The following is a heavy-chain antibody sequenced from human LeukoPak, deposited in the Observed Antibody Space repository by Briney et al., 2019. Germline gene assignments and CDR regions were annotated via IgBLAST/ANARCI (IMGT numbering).Heavy chain of an antibody. V-gene: IGHV1-69*13. D-gene: IGHD2-2*01. CDR3: AGGYCSSTSCYRPYYYYMDV. CDR1: GGTFSSYA. Sequence: SVKVSCKASGGTFSSYAISWVRQAPGQGLEWMGGIIPIFGTANYAQKFQGRVTITADESTSTAYMELSSLRSEDTAVYYCAGGYCSSTSCYRPYYYYMDVWGKGTTVTVSS. CDR2: IIPIFGTA. J-gene: IGHJ6*03.